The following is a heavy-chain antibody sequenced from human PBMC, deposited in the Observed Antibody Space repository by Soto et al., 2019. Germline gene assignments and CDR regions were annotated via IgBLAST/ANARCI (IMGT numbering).Heavy chain of an antibody. CDR1: GGSISSGGYY. V-gene: IGHV4-31*03. Sequence: ASETLSLTCTVSGGSISSGGYYWSWIRQHPGEGLEWIGYIYYSGSTYYNPSLKSRVTISVDTSKNQFSLKLSSVTAADTAVYYCARDSKSSSPRGGAFDIWGQGTMVTVSS. CDR2: IYYSGST. J-gene: IGHJ3*02. D-gene: IGHD6-6*01. CDR3: ARDSKSSSPRGGAFDI.